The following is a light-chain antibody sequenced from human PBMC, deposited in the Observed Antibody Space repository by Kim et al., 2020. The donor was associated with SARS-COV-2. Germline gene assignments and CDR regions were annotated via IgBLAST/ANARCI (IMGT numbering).Light chain of an antibody. V-gene: IGKV2-30*01. CDR1: QSLVYSNGYTF. CDR3: MQATLWPPT. J-gene: IGKJ1*01. Sequence: PASISCRFSQSLVYSNGYTFLTWFIQRPGQSARRLVYKVSGRDCGVPDRISGSGSGTDFTLKISRVEVEDVGIYYSMQATLWPPTFSQGTKLGIK. CDR2: KVS.